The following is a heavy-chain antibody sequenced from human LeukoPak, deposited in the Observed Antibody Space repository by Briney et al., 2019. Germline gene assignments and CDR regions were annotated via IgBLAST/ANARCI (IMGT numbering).Heavy chain of an antibody. V-gene: IGHV3-53*01. CDR2: IYSGGST. D-gene: IGHD3-22*01. CDR3: ARVVYYDSSGYPAFYFDY. CDR1: GFTLSTNY. Sequence: GGSLRLSCAASGFTLSTNYMSWVRQAPGKGLEWVSVIYSGGSTYYADSVKGRFTVSRDNSKNTLYLQMNILRAEDTAVYYCARVVYYDSSGYPAFYFDYWGQGTLVTVSS. J-gene: IGHJ4*02.